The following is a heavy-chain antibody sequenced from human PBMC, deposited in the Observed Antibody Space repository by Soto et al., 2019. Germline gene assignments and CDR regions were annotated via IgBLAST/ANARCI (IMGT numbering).Heavy chain of an antibody. Sequence: EVQLVESGGGLVKPGGSLRLSCAASGFTFSSYTMNWVRQAPGKGLEWVSSISRSSSYIYFADSVKGRFTISRDNAKNSLCLQMNRLRAEDTAVYYCGAATGAYWGQGTLVTVSS. D-gene: IGHD2-15*01. CDR3: GAATGAY. V-gene: IGHV3-21*01. CDR1: GFTFSSYT. CDR2: ISRSSSYI. J-gene: IGHJ4*02.